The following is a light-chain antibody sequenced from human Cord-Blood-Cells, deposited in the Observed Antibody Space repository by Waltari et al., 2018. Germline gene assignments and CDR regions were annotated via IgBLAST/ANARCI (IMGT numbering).Light chain of an antibody. J-gene: IGKJ2*03. CDR3: QQLNSYPYS. Sequence: DIQLTQSPSFLSASVGDRVTITCRASQGISSYLAWYQQKPGKAPKLLIYAASPLQSVVPSSFSGSGSGTEFTLTISSLQPEDFATYYCQQLNSYPYSFGQGTKLEIK. CDR1: QGISSY. CDR2: AAS. V-gene: IGKV1-9*01.